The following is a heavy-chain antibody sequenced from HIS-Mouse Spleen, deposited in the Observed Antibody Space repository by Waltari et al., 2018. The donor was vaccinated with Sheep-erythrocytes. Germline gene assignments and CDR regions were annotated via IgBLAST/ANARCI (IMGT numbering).Heavy chain of an antibody. V-gene: IGHV3-21*01. CDR1: GFTFSSYS. D-gene: IGHD1-26*01. J-gene: IGHJ4*02. CDR3: ARVASGATFDY. Sequence: EVQLVESGGGLVKPGGSLRLSCAASGFTFSSYSMNWVRQAPGKGLEWVSSISSSSSYIYYADYVKGRFTISRDNAKNSLYLQMNSLRAEDTAVYYCARVASGATFDYWGQGTLVTVSS. CDR2: ISSSSSYI.